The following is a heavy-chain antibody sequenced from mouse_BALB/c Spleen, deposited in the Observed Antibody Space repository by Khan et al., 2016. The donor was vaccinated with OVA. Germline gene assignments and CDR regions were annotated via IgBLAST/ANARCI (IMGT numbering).Heavy chain of an antibody. J-gene: IGHJ3*01. Sequence: EVQLQESGPELVKPGASVKMSCKASGYTFNSYFMHWVKQKPGQGLEWIGYISPHSGSSKYNEKFRGKATLTSDKSSSTAYMYLSSLTSEDSAALYCLRSLYYYGSAYEGFAYGGQGTLVTVSA. V-gene: IGHV1S136*01. D-gene: IGHD1-1*01. CDR1: GYTFNSYF. CDR2: ISPHSGSS. CDR3: LRSLYYYGSAYEGFAY.